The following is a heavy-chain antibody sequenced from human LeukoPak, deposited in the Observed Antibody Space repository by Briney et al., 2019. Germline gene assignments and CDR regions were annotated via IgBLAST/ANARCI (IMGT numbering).Heavy chain of an antibody. V-gene: IGHV3-23*01. D-gene: IGHD3-10*01. CDR2: ISGSGGST. CDR1: GFTFSGYA. CDR3: AKDVDVLLWFGGLDP. J-gene: IGHJ5*02. Sequence: PGGSLRLSCAASGFTFSGYAMSWVRQAPGKGLEWVSAISGSGGSTYYADSVKGRFTISRDNSKNTLYLQMNSLRAEDTAVYYCAKDVDVLLWFGGLDPWGQGTLVTVSS.